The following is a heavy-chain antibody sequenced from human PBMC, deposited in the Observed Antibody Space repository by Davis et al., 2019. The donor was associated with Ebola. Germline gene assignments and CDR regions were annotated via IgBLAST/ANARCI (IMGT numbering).Heavy chain of an antibody. CDR1: GFTFSSYS. J-gene: IGHJ4*02. Sequence: PGGSLRLSCAASGFTFSSYSMNWVRQAPGKGLEWVSSISSSSSYIYYADSVKGRFTISRDNSKNTLYLQMNSLRAEDTAVYYCARGVRHQWLHLDYRGQGTLVTVSS. D-gene: IGHD2-8*01. CDR3: ARGVRHQWLHLDY. CDR2: ISSSSSYI. V-gene: IGHV3-21*01.